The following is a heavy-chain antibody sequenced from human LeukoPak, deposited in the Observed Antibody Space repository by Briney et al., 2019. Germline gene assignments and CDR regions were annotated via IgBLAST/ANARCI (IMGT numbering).Heavy chain of an antibody. CDR2: IYHTGNT. CDR1: GVSLSRGGYS. Sequence: SETLSLTCTVSGVSLSRGGYSWTWLRQPPRKGLEWIGDIYHTGNTNYNPSLKSRFTISVDASKNQVSPRLTSVTAADTAVYYCARGRYSSGWYKEKTWFDPWGQGILVTVSS. D-gene: IGHD6-19*01. V-gene: IGHV4-30-4*07. J-gene: IGHJ5*02. CDR3: ARGRYSSGWYKEKTWFDP.